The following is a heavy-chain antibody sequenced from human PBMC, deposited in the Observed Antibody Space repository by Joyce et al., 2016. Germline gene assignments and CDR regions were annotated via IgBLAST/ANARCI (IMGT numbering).Heavy chain of an antibody. CDR3: TRGLRGDCSGGSCYSFDH. CDR2: MNTDGTTV. Sequence: EVQLVESGGGLVQPGGSLRLSCAASGFTFSSYWMHWVRQAPGKGLVWVSGMNTDGTTVTHGDPVKGRLNISRDNAKNTLYAQMTSLRAEDTAVYYCTRGLRGDCSGGSCYSFDHWGQGTLVTVSS. J-gene: IGHJ4*02. CDR1: GFTFSSYW. D-gene: IGHD2-15*01. V-gene: IGHV3-74*01.